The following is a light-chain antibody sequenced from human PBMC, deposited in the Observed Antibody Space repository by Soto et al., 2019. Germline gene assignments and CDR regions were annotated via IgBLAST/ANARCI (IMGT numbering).Light chain of an antibody. V-gene: IGLV2-14*01. CDR3: SSYTSSSTHVV. CDR2: EVS. J-gene: IGLJ2*01. Sequence: QSALTQPASVSGSPGQSITISCTGTSSDVGGYNYVSWYQQHPGKAPKLMIYEVSNRPSGVSNRFSGSKSGNTASLTISGLQAEDEADYYRSSYTSSSTHVVFGGGTKATVL. CDR1: SSDVGGYNY.